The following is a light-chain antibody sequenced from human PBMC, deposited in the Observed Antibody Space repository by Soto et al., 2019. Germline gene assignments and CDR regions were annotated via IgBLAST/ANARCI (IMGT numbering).Light chain of an antibody. Sequence: SGLNQPGAMSGSPGQSITISCTGNRSDVGSYNLVSWYQQHPGKAPKLMIYEVSKRPSGVSNRFSGSKSGNTASLTISGLQAEDEADYYCCSYAGSSTFVFGTGTKVTVL. J-gene: IGLJ1*01. V-gene: IGLV2-23*02. CDR3: CSYAGSSTFV. CDR2: EVS. CDR1: RSDVGSYNL.